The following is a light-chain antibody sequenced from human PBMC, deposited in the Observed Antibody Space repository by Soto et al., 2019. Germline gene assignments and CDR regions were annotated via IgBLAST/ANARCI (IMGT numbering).Light chain of an antibody. CDR2: NVS. CDR3: MQNTHWPRT. CDR1: QALVYGDGNTY. V-gene: IGKV2-30*01. J-gene: IGKJ1*01. Sequence: DVVLTQSPLSLPVTLGQPASLSCTSSQALVYGDGNTYLIWVQQRPGQSPRGLIYNVSRRDSGVPDRFSGSGSGTDFTLKISRVEAEDVGIYYCMQNTHWPRTFGQGTKVEIK.